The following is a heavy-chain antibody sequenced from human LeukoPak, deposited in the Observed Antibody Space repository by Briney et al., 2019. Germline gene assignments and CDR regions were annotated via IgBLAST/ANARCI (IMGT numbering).Heavy chain of an antibody. Sequence: SETLSLTCTVSGGSISSGGYYWGWIRQPPGKGLEWIGSIYQNGSTYYNPSLKSRVTISVDTSKNQFSLKVSSVTAADTAVYYCARGPPRDYVWGSYPHYFDYWGQGTLVTVSS. CDR2: IYQNGST. V-gene: IGHV4-39*07. CDR3: ARGPPRDYVWGSYPHYFDY. D-gene: IGHD3-16*02. J-gene: IGHJ4*02. CDR1: GGSISSGGYY.